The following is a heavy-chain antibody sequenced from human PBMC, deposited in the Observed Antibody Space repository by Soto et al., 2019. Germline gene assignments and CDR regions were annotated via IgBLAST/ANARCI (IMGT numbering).Heavy chain of an antibody. CDR3: ARVDRYSISWYENAFDI. CDR2: ISAYNGNT. CDR1: GYTFTSYG. Sequence: ASVKVSCKASGYTFTSYGISWVRQAPGQGLEWMGWISAYNGNTNYAQKLQGRVTMTTDTSTSTAYMELRSLRSDDTAVYYCARVDRYSISWYENAFDIWGQGTMVTVSS. J-gene: IGHJ3*02. V-gene: IGHV1-18*01. D-gene: IGHD6-13*01.